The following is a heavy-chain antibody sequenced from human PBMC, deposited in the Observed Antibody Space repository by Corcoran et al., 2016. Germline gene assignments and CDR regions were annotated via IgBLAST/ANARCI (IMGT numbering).Heavy chain of an antibody. CDR3: TTDFDLEGWLRVFDY. V-gene: IGHV3-15*07. D-gene: IGHD5-12*01. CDR1: GITFSNAW. CDR2: IKSKTDGGTT. J-gene: IGHJ4*02. Sequence: EVQLVESGGGLVKPGGSLRLSCAASGITFSNAWMNCVRQAPGKWLGWVGRIKSKTDGGTTDYAAPVKGRFTISRDDSKNTLYLQMNSLKHEDSAVYYCTTDFDLEGWLRVFDYWGQGTLVTVSS.